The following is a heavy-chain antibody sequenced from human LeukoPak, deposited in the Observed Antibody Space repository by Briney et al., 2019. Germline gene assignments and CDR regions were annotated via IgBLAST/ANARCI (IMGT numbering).Heavy chain of an antibody. CDR3: AKEHITMVRSYAFDI. CDR2: ISGSGGST. J-gene: IGHJ3*02. Sequence: GGSLRLSCAASGFTFSSYAMSWVRQAPGKGLEGVSGISGSGGSTYYADSVKGRFTISRENSKNTLYLQMNSLRAEDTAVYYCAKEHITMVRSYAFDIWGQGTMVTVSS. CDR1: GFTFSSYA. V-gene: IGHV3-23*01. D-gene: IGHD3-10*01.